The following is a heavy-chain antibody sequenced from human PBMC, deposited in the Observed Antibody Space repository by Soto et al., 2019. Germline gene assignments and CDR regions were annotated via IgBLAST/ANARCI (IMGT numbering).Heavy chain of an antibody. V-gene: IGHV4-59*01. CDR2: IYYSGST. CDR1: GGSISSYY. J-gene: IGHJ5*02. Sequence: SETLSLTCTVSGGSISSYYWSWIRQPPGKGLECIGYIYYSGSTNYNPSLKSRVTISVDTSKNQFSLKLSSVAAADTAVYYCARVYRGYAAYNWFDPWGQGTLVTVSS. CDR3: ARVYRGYAAYNWFDP. D-gene: IGHD5-12*01.